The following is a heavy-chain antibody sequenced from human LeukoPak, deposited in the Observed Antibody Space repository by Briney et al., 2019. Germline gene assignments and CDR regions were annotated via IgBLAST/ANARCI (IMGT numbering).Heavy chain of an antibody. V-gene: IGHV4-61*08. D-gene: IGHD3-22*01. J-gene: IGHJ4*02. CDR2: IYYSGST. CDR3: ARAYDSSSYYWL. CDR1: GGSISSGGYY. Sequence: PSETLSLTCTVSGGSISSGGYYWSWIRQPPGKGLEWIGYIYYSGSTNYNPSLKSRVTISVDTSKNQFSLKLSSVTAADTAVYYCARAYDSSSYYWLWGQGTLVTVSS.